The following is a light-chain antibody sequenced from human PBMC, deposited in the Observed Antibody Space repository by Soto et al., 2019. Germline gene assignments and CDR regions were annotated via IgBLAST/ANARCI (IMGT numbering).Light chain of an antibody. CDR3: QQYGSFSPIT. V-gene: IGKV1-39*01. CDR1: QSISSY. J-gene: IGKJ4*01. CDR2: AAS. Sequence: DIQMTQSPSSLSASVGDRVTITCRASQSISSYLNWYQQKPGKAPKLLIYAASSLQSGVPSRFSGSGSGTEFTLSISRLQTDDFATYYCQQYGSFSPITFGGGTKV.